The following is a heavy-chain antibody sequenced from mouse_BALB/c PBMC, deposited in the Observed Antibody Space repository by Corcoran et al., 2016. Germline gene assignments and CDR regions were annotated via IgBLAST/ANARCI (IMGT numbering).Heavy chain of an antibody. J-gene: IGHJ2*01. V-gene: IGHV3-6*02. CDR1: GYSITSGYY. D-gene: IGHD1-1*01. Sequence: DVQLQESGHGRVKPSQSLSLNCSVTGYSITSGYYWKWIRQFPGNKLEWMGYISYDGSNNYNPSLKNRISITRDTSKNQFFLKLNSVTTEDTATYYCATLLRSFDYWCQGTTLTVSS. CDR3: ATLLRSFDY. CDR2: ISYDGSN.